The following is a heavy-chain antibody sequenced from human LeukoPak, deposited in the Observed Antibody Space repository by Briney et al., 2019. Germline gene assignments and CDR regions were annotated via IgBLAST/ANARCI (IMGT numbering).Heavy chain of an antibody. D-gene: IGHD3-10*01. V-gene: IGHV3-30*02. Sequence: PGGSLRLSCAASGFTFNNYGMYWVRQTPGEGLEWVAFIRFDGGNKYYADSVKGRFTISRDSSKNTLFLQMNSLRADDTAVYYCAKDSLRTYYGSGSYPLDYWGQGTLVTVSS. CDR1: GFTFNNYG. CDR3: AKDSLRTYYGSGSYPLDY. J-gene: IGHJ4*02. CDR2: IRFDGGNK.